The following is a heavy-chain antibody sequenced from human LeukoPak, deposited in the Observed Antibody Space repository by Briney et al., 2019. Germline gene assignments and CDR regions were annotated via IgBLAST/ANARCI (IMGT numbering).Heavy chain of an antibody. D-gene: IGHD6-19*01. CDR2: IHTSGST. Sequence: PSETLSLTCTVSGGSISSYYWSWIRQPAEKGPEWIGRIHTSGSTNYNPSLKSRVIMSVDTSKNQFSLKVTSVTAADAAVYYCARAWQWLPLDSWGQGTLVTVSS. V-gene: IGHV4-4*07. CDR1: GGSISSYY. J-gene: IGHJ4*02. CDR3: ARAWQWLPLDS.